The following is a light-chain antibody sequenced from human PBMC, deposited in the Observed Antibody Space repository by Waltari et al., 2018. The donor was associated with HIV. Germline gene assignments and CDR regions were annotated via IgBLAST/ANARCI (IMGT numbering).Light chain of an antibody. V-gene: IGKV1-12*01. Sequence: DIQMTQSPSSVSASVGDGVSITCRASQYVGNWLAWYQQRPGKAPKLLIYTASTLQTGVPSRFSGSGSETAFTLTIDSLQPEDFATYYCQQTHSFPLTFGGGTKVEIK. CDR2: TAS. CDR3: QQTHSFPLT. CDR1: QYVGNW. J-gene: IGKJ4*02.